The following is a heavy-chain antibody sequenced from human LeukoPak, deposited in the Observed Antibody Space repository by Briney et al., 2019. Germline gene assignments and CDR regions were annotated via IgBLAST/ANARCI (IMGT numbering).Heavy chain of an antibody. CDR2: ISYDGSNK. J-gene: IGHJ5*02. CDR1: GFTFSSYG. V-gene: IGHV3-30*18. CDR3: AKDLSSGSYPNWFDP. Sequence: GRSLRLSCAASGFTFSSYGMHWVRQAPGKGLEGVAVISYDGSNKYYADSVKGRFTLSRDNSKNTLYLQMNSLRAEDTAVYYCAKDLSSGSYPNWFDPWGQGTLVTVSS. D-gene: IGHD3-10*01.